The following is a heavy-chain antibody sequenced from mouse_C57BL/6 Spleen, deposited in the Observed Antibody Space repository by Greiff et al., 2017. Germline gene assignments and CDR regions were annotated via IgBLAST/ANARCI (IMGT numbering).Heavy chain of an antibody. CDR1: GYTFTDYY. V-gene: IGHV1-26*01. J-gene: IGHJ4*01. Sequence: EVQLQQSGPELVKPGASVKISCKASGYTFTDYYMNWVKQSHGKSLEWIGDINPNNGGTSYNQKFKGKATLTVDKSSSTAYMELRSLTSEDSAVYYCARRDGNYPYYAMDYWGQGTSVTVSS. CDR3: ARRDGNYPYYAMDY. D-gene: IGHD2-1*01. CDR2: INPNNGGT.